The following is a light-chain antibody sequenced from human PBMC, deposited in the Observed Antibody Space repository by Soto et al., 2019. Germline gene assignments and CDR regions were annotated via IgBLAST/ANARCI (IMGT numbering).Light chain of an antibody. J-gene: IGLJ1*01. V-gene: IGLV2-14*01. CDR2: EVT. Sequence: QSALTQPPSASGSPGQSVSISCTGTTRDVGGYNYVSWYQQHPGQAPKLIIYEVTYRPSGVSARFSGSKSGNTASLTVSGLQAEDEADYYCSSKRSSDTLYVFGTGTKLTVL. CDR1: TRDVGGYNY. CDR3: SSKRSSDTLYV.